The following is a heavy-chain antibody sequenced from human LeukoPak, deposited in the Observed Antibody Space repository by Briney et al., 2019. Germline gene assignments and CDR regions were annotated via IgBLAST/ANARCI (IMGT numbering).Heavy chain of an antibody. Sequence: ASVKVSCKVSGYTLTELSMHWVRQAPGKGLEWMGGFDPEDGETIYAQKFQGRVTMTEDTSTDTAHMELSSLRSEDTAVYYCATGPDYYDSSALNSWGQGTLVTVSS. D-gene: IGHD3-22*01. CDR3: ATGPDYYDSSALNS. CDR1: GYTLTELS. J-gene: IGHJ4*02. V-gene: IGHV1-24*01. CDR2: FDPEDGET.